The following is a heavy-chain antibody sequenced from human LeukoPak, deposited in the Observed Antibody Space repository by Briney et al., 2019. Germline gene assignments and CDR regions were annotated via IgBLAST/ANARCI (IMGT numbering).Heavy chain of an antibody. CDR3: ARGYYYDSSGYYH. D-gene: IGHD3-22*01. J-gene: IGHJ4*02. Sequence: ASVKVSCKASGYTFTGYYMHWVRQAPGQGLEWMGWINPNSGGTNYAQKFQGRVTMTRDTSISTAYMELSRLRSDDTAVYSCARGYYYDSSGYYHWGQGTLVTVSS. CDR1: GYTFTGYY. V-gene: IGHV1-2*02. CDR2: INPNSGGT.